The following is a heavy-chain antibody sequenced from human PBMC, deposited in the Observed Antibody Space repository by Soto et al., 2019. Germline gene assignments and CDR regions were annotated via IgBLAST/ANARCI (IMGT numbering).Heavy chain of an antibody. CDR1: GGSISPSY. J-gene: IGHJ4*02. D-gene: IGHD1-26*01. CDR3: AKGGGRFDY. Sequence: QVQLLESGPGLVKPSETLSLTCTVSGGSISPSYWSWIRQSPGKGLEWIGYIFYSGTTTYNPSLKRRVTISVDTSKNQFSLKLSSVTAADTAVYYCAKGGGRFDYWGQGTMVAVSS. V-gene: IGHV4-59*01. CDR2: IFYSGTT.